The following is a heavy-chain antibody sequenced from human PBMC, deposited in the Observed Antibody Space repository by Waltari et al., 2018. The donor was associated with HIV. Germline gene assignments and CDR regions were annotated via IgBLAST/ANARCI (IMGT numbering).Heavy chain of an antibody. CDR2: KKQDGSEV. Sequence: EVQLVASGGGLVQPGGSLRLSCAASGFTLRSYWLSWVCQAPGKGLEWVAKKKQDGSEVYYGDSVKGRFTISGDNAKNSLYLQMNSLRAEDTAVYFCARRGGRSSPLGYWGQGTLVTVSS. CDR1: GFTLRSYW. CDR3: ARRGGRSSPLGY. J-gene: IGHJ4*02. V-gene: IGHV3-7*01. D-gene: IGHD6-13*01.